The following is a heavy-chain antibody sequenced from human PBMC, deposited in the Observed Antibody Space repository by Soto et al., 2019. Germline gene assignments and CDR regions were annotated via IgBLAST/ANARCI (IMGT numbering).Heavy chain of an antibody. V-gene: IGHV1-69*01. CDR3: ASRLYYDFWSGYYGFDY. Sequence: QVQLVQSGAEVKKPGSSVKVSCKASGGIFSSYAISWVRQAPGQGLEWMGGIIPIFGTANYAQKFQGRVTITADESTSTAYMRVSSLRFEDTAVYFCASRLYYDFWSGYYGFDYWSQGTLVTVSS. CDR1: GGIFSSYA. D-gene: IGHD3-3*01. CDR2: IIPIFGTA. J-gene: IGHJ4*02.